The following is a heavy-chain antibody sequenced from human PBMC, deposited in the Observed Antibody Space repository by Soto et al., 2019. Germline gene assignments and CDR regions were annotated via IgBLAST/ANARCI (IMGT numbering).Heavy chain of an antibody. CDR1: GGSFISYY. CDR3: ARETYDIWSGYYSYFDY. CDR2: VYSSGSV. Sequence: PSESLSLTCSVSGGSFISYYWSWVRQPAGKRLEWIGRVYSSGSVSYNPSLKSRLSMSVDKSTNQFSLNLTSVTAADTAKYYCARETYDIWSGYYSYFDYWGQGILVTVSS. J-gene: IGHJ4*02. D-gene: IGHD3-3*01. V-gene: IGHV4-4*07.